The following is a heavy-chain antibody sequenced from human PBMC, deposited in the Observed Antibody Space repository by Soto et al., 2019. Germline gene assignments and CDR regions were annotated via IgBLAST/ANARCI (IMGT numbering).Heavy chain of an antibody. Sequence: SETLSLTGTVSGGSVSSGSYYWSWIRQPPGKGLEWIGYIYYIGSTNYNPSLKSRVTISVDTSKNQFSLKLSSVTAADTAVYYCATGVNVLRFFEWPKWFDPLGQRTLIAVCS. D-gene: IGHD3-3*01. J-gene: IGHJ5*02. CDR1: GGSVSSGSYY. V-gene: IGHV4-61*01. CDR2: IYYIGST. CDR3: ATGVNVLRFFEWPKWFDP.